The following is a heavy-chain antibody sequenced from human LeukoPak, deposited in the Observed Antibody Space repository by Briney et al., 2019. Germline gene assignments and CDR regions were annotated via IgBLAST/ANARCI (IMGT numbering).Heavy chain of an antibody. V-gene: IGHV3-30-3*01. D-gene: IGHD5-24*01. Sequence: GGSLRLSCAASGFTFSSYAMHWVRQAPGKGLEWVAVISYDGSNKYYADSVKGRFTISRDNSKNTLYLQMNSLRAEDTAVYYCATGGWLQPFDYWGQGTLVTVSS. CDR1: GFTFSSYA. CDR3: ATGGWLQPFDY. J-gene: IGHJ4*02. CDR2: ISYDGSNK.